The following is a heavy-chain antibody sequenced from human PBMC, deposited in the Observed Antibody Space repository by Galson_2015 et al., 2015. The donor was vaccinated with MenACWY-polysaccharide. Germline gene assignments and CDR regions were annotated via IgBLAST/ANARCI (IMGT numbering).Heavy chain of an antibody. CDR3: ASGGAAAGYLFDS. J-gene: IGHJ4*02. CDR1: GFTFSSRW. D-gene: IGHD6-13*01. Sequence: SLRLSCAASGFTFSSRWMHWVRQAPGKGLVWVSSINSDGSTTIYADSVSGRFTISRGNAKNTLCLQMNSLRAEDTAVYYCASGGAAAGYLFDSWGQGVLVTVSS. CDR2: INSDGSTT. V-gene: IGHV3-74*01.